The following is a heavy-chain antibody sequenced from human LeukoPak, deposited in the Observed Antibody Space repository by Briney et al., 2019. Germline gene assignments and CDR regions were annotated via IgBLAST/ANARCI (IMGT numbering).Heavy chain of an antibody. Sequence: PSETLSLTCTVSGGSISSSSFFWAWIRQPPGTGLEWIGTVSYSGTTYYSPSLKSRVTISVDTSKNQFSLRLTSVTAADTALYYCAKLTCSSTFCPLDYWGQGTLVTVSS. CDR1: GGSISSSSFF. CDR3: AKLTCSSTFCPLDY. J-gene: IGHJ4*02. V-gene: IGHV4-39*01. CDR2: VSYSGTT. D-gene: IGHD2-2*01.